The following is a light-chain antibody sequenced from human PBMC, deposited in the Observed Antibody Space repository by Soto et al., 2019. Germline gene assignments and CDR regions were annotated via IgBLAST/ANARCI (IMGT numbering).Light chain of an antibody. J-gene: IGKJ1*01. CDR3: QQYYSTPWT. V-gene: IGKV4-1*01. CDR2: WAS. Sequence: DIVMTQSPDSLAVSLGERATINCKSSQSVLYSSNNKNYLAWYQQKPGQPPKLLFYWASTRESVVPDRFSGSGSGTDFTLTISSLQAEDVAVYYCQQYYSTPWTFGQGTKVDIK. CDR1: QSVLYSSNNKNY.